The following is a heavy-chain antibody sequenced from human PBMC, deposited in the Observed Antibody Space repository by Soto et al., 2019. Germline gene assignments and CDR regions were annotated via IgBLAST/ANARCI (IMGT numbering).Heavy chain of an antibody. CDR2: ISSSSSYI. J-gene: IGHJ5*02. CDR3: AREPQLVYAIGFDP. CDR1: GFTFSSYS. Sequence: EVQLVESGGGLVQPGGSLRLSCAASGFTFSSYSMNWVRQAPGKGLEWVSSISSSSSYIYYADSVKGRFTISRDNAKNSLYLQMNSLRAEDTAVYYCAREPQLVYAIGFDPWGQGTLVTVSS. V-gene: IGHV3-21*01. D-gene: IGHD2-8*01.